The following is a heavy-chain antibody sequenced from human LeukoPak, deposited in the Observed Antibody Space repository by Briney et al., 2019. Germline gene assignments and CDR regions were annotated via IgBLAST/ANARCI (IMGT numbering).Heavy chain of an antibody. CDR3: ASLLHDFWSGYSDY. V-gene: IGHV4-34*01. J-gene: IGHJ4*02. CDR1: GGSFSGYY. Sequence: PPETLSLTCAVYGGSFSGYYWSWIRQPPGKGLEWIGEINHSGSTNYNPSLKSRVTIAVDTSKNQFSLKLSSVTAADTAVYYCASLLHDFWSGYSDYWGQGTLVTVSS. D-gene: IGHD3-3*01. CDR2: INHSGST.